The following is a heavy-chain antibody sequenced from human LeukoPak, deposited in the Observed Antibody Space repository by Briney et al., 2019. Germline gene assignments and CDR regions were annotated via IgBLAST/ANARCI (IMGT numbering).Heavy chain of an antibody. Sequence: SETLSLTCAVYGGSFSGYYWSWIRQPPGKGLEWIGEINHSGSTNYNPSLKSRVTISVDTSKNQFSLKLSSVTAADTAVYYCARGFTAVTRYYYYYYMDVGGKGTTVTVS. D-gene: IGHD4-11*01. CDR3: ARGFTAVTRYYYYYYMDV. V-gene: IGHV4-34*01. CDR2: INHSGST. CDR1: GGSFSGYY. J-gene: IGHJ6*03.